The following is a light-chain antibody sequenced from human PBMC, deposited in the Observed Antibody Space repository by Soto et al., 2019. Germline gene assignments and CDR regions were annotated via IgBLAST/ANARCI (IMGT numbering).Light chain of an antibody. CDR1: SSDVGGYNS. CDR3: SSYTSSSTLEV. J-gene: IGLJ1*01. V-gene: IGLV2-14*01. CDR2: EVN. Sequence: QSALAQPRSVSGSPGQSVTISCSGTSSDVGGYNSVSWYQQFPGKAPKLMIYEVNSRPSGVSNRFSGSKSGNTASLTISGLQAEDEADYYCSSYTSSSTLEVFGTGTKLTVL.